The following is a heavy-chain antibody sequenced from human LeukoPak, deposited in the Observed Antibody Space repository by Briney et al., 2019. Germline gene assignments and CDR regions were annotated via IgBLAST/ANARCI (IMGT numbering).Heavy chain of an antibody. CDR2: ISGSGANT. D-gene: IGHD5-24*01. V-gene: IGHV3-23*01. CDR3: AKDRVGWLQFRGSDY. Sequence: GGSLRLSCAASGFTFSSCAMSWVRQAPGKGLEWVSAISGSGANTYYADSVKGRFTISRDNSKNTLYLQMNSLRGEDTAVYYCAKDRVGWLQFRGSDYWGQGTLVTVSS. J-gene: IGHJ4*02. CDR1: GFTFSSCA.